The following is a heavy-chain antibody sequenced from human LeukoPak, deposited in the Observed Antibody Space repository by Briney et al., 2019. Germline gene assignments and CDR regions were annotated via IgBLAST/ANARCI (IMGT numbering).Heavy chain of an antibody. D-gene: IGHD3-10*01. CDR1: GFTFGDCL. Sequence: GGSLRLSCAASGFTFGDCLMSWFRQAPGKGLEWIGFISGGTTEYAASVKGRFTISRDDSTSIAYLQMNSLTTEDTAVYYCTTELGLSFGVRYFDHWGQGTSATVSS. J-gene: IGHJ4*02. CDR2: ISGGTT. CDR3: TTELGLSFGVRYFDH. V-gene: IGHV3-49*03.